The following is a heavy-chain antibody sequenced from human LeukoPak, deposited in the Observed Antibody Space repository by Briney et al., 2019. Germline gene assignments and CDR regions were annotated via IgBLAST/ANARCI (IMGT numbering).Heavy chain of an antibody. V-gene: IGHV4-39*01. J-gene: IGHJ4*02. CDR1: GGSISSSSYY. CDR3: ARNSGSYSPLDY. CDR2: IYYSGST. D-gene: IGHD1-26*01. Sequence: PSETLSLTCTVSGGSISSSSYYWGWIRQPPGKGLEWIGSIYYSGSTYYNPSLKSRVTISVDTSKNQFSLKLSSVTAADTAVYYCARNSGSYSPLDYWGQGTLVTVSS.